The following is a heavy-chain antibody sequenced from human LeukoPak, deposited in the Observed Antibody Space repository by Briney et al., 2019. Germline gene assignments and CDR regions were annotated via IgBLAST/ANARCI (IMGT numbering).Heavy chain of an antibody. V-gene: IGHV1-69*05. D-gene: IGHD3-16*01. Sequence: SVKVSCKASGGTFSSYAISWVRQAPGQGLEWMGRIIPIFGTANYAQKFQGRVTITTDKSTSTAYTELSSLRSEDTAVYYCARSGYHYQFDYWGQGTLVTVSS. CDR1: GGTFSSYA. CDR2: IIPIFGTA. J-gene: IGHJ4*02. CDR3: ARSGYHYQFDY.